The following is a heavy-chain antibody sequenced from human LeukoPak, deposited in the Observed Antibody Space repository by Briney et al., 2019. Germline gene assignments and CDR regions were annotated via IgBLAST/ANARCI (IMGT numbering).Heavy chain of an antibody. D-gene: IGHD2-2*01. V-gene: IGHV3-33*01. CDR2: IWYDGSDK. J-gene: IGHJ4*02. Sequence: GGSLRLSCEASGFTFSSYGMHWVRQAPGKGLEWVAVIWYDGSDKYYADSVKGRFSISRDNSKNTLYLQMNSLRAEDTAVYYCARLRMGYYFDYWGQGTLVTVSS. CDR3: ARLRMGYYFDY. CDR1: GFTFSSYG.